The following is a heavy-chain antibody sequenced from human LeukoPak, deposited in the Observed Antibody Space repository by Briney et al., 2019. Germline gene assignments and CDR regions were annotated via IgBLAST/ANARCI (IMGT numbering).Heavy chain of an antibody. V-gene: IGHV4-59*08. CDR3: ARQGQQLPLDY. D-gene: IGHD6-13*01. Sequence: PSETLSLTCTVSGGSISSSYYWSWIRQPPGKGLEWIGYIYYSGSTNYNPSLKSRVTISVDTSKNQFSLKLSSVTAADTAVYYCARQGQQLPLDYWGQGTLVTVSS. CDR1: GGSISSSYY. CDR2: IYYSGST. J-gene: IGHJ4*02.